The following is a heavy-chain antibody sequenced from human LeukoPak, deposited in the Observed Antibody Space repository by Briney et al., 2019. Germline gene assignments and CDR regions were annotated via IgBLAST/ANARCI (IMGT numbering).Heavy chain of an antibody. J-gene: IGHJ5*02. D-gene: IGHD6-6*01. CDR2: ISYSGGT. CDR1: GEYISNYY. CDR3: ARRTVSHDTSSVGNWLDP. Sequence: PSETLSLTCTVSGEYISNYYWSWIRQSPGKGLEWIGHISYSGGTNYNPSLKSRVTISEDTSKNQFSLRLSSVTTADTAVYYCARRTVSHDTSSVGNWLDPWGQGTLVTVSS. V-gene: IGHV4-59*08.